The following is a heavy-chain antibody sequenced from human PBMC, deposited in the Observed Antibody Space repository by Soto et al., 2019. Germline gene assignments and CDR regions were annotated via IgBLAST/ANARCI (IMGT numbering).Heavy chain of an antibody. V-gene: IGHV4-30-4*01. D-gene: IGHD5-12*01. Sequence: SETLSLTCTVSGGSISIGDYFLSWIRQPPEKGLELIGFIYYSGSTYYNPSLKSRVTISVDTSKNQFSLKLSSVTAADTAVYYCAAFLRVDWYFDLSDRGPLVTVSS. CDR3: AAFLRVDWYFDL. CDR2: IYYSGST. J-gene: IGHJ2*01. CDR1: GGSISIGDYF.